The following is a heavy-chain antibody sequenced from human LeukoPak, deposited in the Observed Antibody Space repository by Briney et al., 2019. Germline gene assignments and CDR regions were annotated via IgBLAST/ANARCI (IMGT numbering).Heavy chain of an antibody. J-gene: IGHJ4*02. CDR2: IGGSGVST. Sequence: GGSLRLSCAASGFTFSTYGMTWVRQAPGKGLEWVSAIGGSGVSTYYADSVKGRFTISRDNSRNTLYLQMNSLRAEDTAVYYCAKGYYYGNSGESYFDYWGQGTLVTVSS. V-gene: IGHV3-23*01. CDR3: AKGYYYGNSGESYFDY. CDR1: GFTFSTYG. D-gene: IGHD3-22*01.